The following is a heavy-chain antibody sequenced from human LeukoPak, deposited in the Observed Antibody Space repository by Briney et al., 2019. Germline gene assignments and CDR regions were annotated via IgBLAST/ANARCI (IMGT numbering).Heavy chain of an antibody. D-gene: IGHD1-14*01. V-gene: IGHV3-30*18. CDR2: ISYDGSNK. CDR1: GFTFSSYG. CDR3: AKAHEVLRYFDY. J-gene: IGHJ4*02. Sequence: GGSLRLSCAASGFTFSSYGMHWVRQAPGKGLEWVAVISYDGSNKYYADSVKGRFTISRDNSKNTLYLQMNSLRAEDTAVYYCAKAHEVLRYFDYWGQGTLVTVSS.